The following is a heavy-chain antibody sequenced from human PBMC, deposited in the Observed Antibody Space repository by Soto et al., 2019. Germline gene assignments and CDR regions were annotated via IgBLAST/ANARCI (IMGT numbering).Heavy chain of an antibody. CDR2: ISGDGYTT. D-gene: IGHD6-25*01. V-gene: IGHV3-74*01. CDR1: GFTFSRFP. Sequence: EIHLVESGGGLVQPGGSLRLSCAASGFTFSRFPMHWVRQVPGKGLVWVSHISGDGYTTKYADSVKGRFNISRDNAENTLYLQMNSLRVEDTALYYCARDGWAAAENWGQGTRVTVSS. CDR3: ARDGWAAAEN. J-gene: IGHJ4*02.